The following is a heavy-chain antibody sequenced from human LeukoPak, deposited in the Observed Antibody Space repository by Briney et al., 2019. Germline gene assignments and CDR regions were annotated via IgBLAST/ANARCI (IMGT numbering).Heavy chain of an antibody. Sequence: GGSLRLSCAASGFTVSSNYMSWVRQAPGKGLEWVSVIYSGGSTYYADSVKRRFTISRDNSKNTLYLQMNSLRAEDTAVYYCARDATGAFDYWGQGTLVTVSS. CDR3: ARDATGAFDY. CDR2: IYSGGST. V-gene: IGHV3-66*01. J-gene: IGHJ4*02. D-gene: IGHD2-15*01. CDR1: GFTVSSNY.